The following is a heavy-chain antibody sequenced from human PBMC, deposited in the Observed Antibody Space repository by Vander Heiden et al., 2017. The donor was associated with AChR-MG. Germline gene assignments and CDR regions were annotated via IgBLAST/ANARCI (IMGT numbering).Heavy chain of an antibody. D-gene: IGHD6-19*01. Sequence: QITLKESGPTLVKPTQTLTLTCTFSGFSLSTSGVGVGWIRQPPGKALEWLALIYWDDDKRYSPSLKSRLTITKDTSKNQVVLTMTNMDPVDTATYYYAHHSSGWYNEGYYFDYWGQGTLVTVSS. J-gene: IGHJ4*02. CDR2: IYWDDDK. CDR3: AHHSSGWYNEGYYFDY. V-gene: IGHV2-5*02. CDR1: GFSLSTSGVG.